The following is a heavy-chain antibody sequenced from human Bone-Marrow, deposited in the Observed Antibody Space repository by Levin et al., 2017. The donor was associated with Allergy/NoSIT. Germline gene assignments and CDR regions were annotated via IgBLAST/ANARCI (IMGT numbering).Heavy chain of an antibody. CDR3: ARDGRSLLWFGDSWDEWTRWLDP. CDR2: INPDSGAT. J-gene: IGHJ5*02. V-gene: IGHV1-2*02. D-gene: IGHD3-10*01. CDR1: GYKFTGYY. Sequence: ASVKVSCKASGYKFTGYYIQWVRQAPGQEFEWMGWINPDSGATTYAQKFEGRVTLTRDTSMNTAYMEVSRLRSDDTAVDYYARDGRSLLWFGDSWDEWTRWLDPWGQGTRVTVA.